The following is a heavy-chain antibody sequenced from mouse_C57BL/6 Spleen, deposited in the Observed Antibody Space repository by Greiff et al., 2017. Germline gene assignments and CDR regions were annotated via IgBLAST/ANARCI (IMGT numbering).Heavy chain of an antibody. D-gene: IGHD3-2*02. CDR2: ILPGSGST. J-gene: IGHJ4*01. Sequence: VQLLQSGAELMKPGASVKLSCKATGYTFSGYWIEWVKQGPGHGLEWIGEILPGSGSTNYNEKFKGKATFATDTSSNTAYMLLSSLTTEDSAIYYSAGAVSSYGMDYWGQGTSVTVSS. CDR3: AGAVSSYGMDY. CDR1: GYTFSGYW. V-gene: IGHV1-9*01.